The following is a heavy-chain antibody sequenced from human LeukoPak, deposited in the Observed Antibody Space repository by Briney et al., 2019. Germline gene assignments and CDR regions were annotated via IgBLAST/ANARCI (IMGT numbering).Heavy chain of an antibody. V-gene: IGHV3-74*01. J-gene: IGHJ2*01. CDR1: GFPFSNYW. Sequence: GGSLRLSCGASGFPFSNYWMHWVRQVPGKGLVWLSHINNDGSKTKYADSVKGRFTISRDNAKNSLYLQMNSLRAEDTAVYYCARDGYYYYDRGYFDLWGRGTLVTVSS. CDR3: ARDGYYYYDRGYFDL. D-gene: IGHD3-22*01. CDR2: INNDGSKT.